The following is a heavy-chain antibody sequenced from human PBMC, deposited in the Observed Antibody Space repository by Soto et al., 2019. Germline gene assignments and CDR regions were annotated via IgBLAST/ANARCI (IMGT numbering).Heavy chain of an antibody. CDR2: IYYSGST. CDR1: GGSIRRSTYY. J-gene: IGHJ4*02. V-gene: IGHV4-39*01. Sequence: SETLSLTCTVSGGSIRRSTYYWGWIRQPPGKGLEWIGSIYYSGSTHYNPSLKSRVTMSVDTSTNQFSLKLNSVTAADTAVYFCARVQNPAYFDYWGQGTPVTVSS. CDR3: ARVQNPAYFDY.